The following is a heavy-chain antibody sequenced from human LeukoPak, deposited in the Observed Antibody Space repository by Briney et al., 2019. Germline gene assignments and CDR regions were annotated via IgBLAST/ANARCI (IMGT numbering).Heavy chain of an antibody. Sequence: PGGSLRLSCAASGFTFSSYAMSWVRRAPGKGLEWVSGISASGGSTYYADSVKGRFTISRDNSKNTLYLQMNSLRAEDTAVYFCAKDGIYYDSSGSHWFDPWGQGTLVTVSS. CDR3: AKDGIYYDSSGSHWFDP. J-gene: IGHJ5*02. V-gene: IGHV3-23*01. D-gene: IGHD3-22*01. CDR1: GFTFSSYA. CDR2: ISASGGST.